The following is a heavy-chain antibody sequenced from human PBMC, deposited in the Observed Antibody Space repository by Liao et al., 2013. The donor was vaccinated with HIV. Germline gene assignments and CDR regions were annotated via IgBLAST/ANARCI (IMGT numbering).Heavy chain of an antibody. CDR1: GDSMSPFY. Sequence: QVQLQESGPGLVKPSETLSLTCTVSGDSMSPFYWSWIRQPPGKGLEWIGYIFHNGKANYNPSLKSRVTISLDTAKNQFSLKLRSVTAADTAVYFCARVRRDGYNPYIDYWGQGTLVTVSS. V-gene: IGHV4-59*08. CDR2: IFHNGKA. CDR3: ARVRRDGYNPYIDY. D-gene: IGHD5-24*01. J-gene: IGHJ4*02.